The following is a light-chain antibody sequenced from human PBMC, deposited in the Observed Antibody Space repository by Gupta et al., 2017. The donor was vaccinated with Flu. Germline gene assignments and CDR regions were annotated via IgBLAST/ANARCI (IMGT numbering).Light chain of an antibody. Sequence: DIQMTQSPASLSASVGDRVTITCRASQSISSYLNWYQQKPGKAPKVLIYGASSLLSGVPSRFSGSGSGTDFTLTISRRQPEEFATYYCQHRDSALHTFGRGTKVEIK. CDR3: QHRDSALHT. J-gene: IGKJ4*01. CDR2: GAS. CDR1: QSISSY. V-gene: IGKV1-39*01.